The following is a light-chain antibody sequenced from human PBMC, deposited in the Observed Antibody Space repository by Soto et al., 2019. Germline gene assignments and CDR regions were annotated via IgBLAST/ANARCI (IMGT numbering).Light chain of an antibody. V-gene: IGLV2-14*01. J-gene: IGLJ2*01. CDR3: SSYTGGLSGLI. Sequence: QSALTQPASVSGSPGQSITISCTGTSSDIGAFNYVSWYQQHPGKAPKLIIFEVSNRPSGVSDRFSGAKSGNTASLIISGLQPEDEADYHCSSYTGGLSGLIFAAGTKLTVL. CDR2: EVS. CDR1: SSDIGAFNY.